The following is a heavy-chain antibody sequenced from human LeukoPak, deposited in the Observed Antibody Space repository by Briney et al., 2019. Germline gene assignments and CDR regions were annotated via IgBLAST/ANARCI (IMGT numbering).Heavy chain of an antibody. V-gene: IGHV3-23*01. Sequence: GGSLRLSCAASGFTFRPFPMTGFPRAPGKGLEGVQFISRSDGTAYYADSVKGRFTISRDNSKNTLYLQMNSLRAEDTAQYFCARDDYGDWPPLFDYWGQGTLVTVSS. J-gene: IGHJ4*02. CDR3: ARDDYGDWPPLFDY. CDR1: GFTFRPFP. CDR2: ISRSDGTA. D-gene: IGHD4-17*01.